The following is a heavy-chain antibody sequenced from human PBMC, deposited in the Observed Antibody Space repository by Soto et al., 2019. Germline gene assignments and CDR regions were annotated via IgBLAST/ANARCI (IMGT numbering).Heavy chain of an antibody. CDR3: AQTTGWPGFDY. V-gene: IGHV4-59*01. CDR1: GASIRNFY. D-gene: IGHD6-19*01. J-gene: IGHJ4*02. CDR2: IYNGERT. Sequence: QVHLQESGPGLVKPSETMSLTCTVSGASIRNFYWNWVRQFPGKGLEWIGHIYNGERTNYNPSLKSRVTISVDTSKNQFSLKLSSVTVADTAVYYCAQTTGWPGFDYWGQGTLVAVSS.